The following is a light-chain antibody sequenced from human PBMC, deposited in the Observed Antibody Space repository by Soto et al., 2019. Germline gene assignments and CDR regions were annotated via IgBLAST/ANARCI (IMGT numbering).Light chain of an antibody. J-gene: IGKJ4*01. CDR3: HQYATDPLT. CDR2: GAS. Sequence: EIVLTQSPGTLSLSPGDRATLSCRASQSVGRDYLAWFQHEGGQAPRLLVHGASNRATGIPDRFSGSGSGTDFTLIISRLEPEDFAVYYCHQYATDPLTFGGGTKVEI. CDR1: QSVGRDY. V-gene: IGKV3-20*01.